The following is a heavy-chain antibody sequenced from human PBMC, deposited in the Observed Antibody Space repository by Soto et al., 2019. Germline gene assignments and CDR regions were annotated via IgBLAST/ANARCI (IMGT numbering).Heavy chain of an antibody. D-gene: IGHD5-18*01. J-gene: IGHJ5*02. CDR1: GFTFTSSA. Sequence: VAAVKVSCKASGFTFTSSAVQWVRQARGQRLEWIGWIVVGSGNTNYAQKFQERVTITRDMSTSTAYMELSSLRSEDTAVYYCAASWDTAMVIGFDLWGQGPLVTGYS. V-gene: IGHV1-58*01. CDR3: AASWDTAMVIGFDL. CDR2: IVVGSGNT.